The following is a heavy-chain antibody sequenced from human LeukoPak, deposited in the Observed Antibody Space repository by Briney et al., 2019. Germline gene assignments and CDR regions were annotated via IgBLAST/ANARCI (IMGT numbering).Heavy chain of an antibody. V-gene: IGHV4-34*01. CDR3: ARGVGSGWYPAYYYYGMDV. D-gene: IGHD6-19*01. CDR1: GGSFSGYY. Sequence: SETLSLTCAVYGGSFSGYYWSWIRRPPGKGLEWIGEVNHSGSTNYNPSLKSRVTISVDTSKNQFSLKLSSVTAADTAVYYCARGVGSGWYPAYYYYGMDVWGQGTTVTVSS. J-gene: IGHJ6*02. CDR2: VNHSGST.